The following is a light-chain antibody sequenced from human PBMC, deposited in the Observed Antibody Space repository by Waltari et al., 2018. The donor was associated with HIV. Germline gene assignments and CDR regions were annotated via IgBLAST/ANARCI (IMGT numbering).Light chain of an antibody. CDR1: SSDVGPYDY. J-gene: IGLJ2*01. V-gene: IGLV2-14*03. CDR3: GSYTTTSTLGV. Sequence: QSALTPPASVSGSPGQSITISCIGSSSDVGPYDYVSWYQHHPRKAPKLLIYDVTHRPSGMSARFSGSKSGNTASLTISGLQADDEADYYCGSYTTTSTLGVFGGGTKLTVL. CDR2: DVT.